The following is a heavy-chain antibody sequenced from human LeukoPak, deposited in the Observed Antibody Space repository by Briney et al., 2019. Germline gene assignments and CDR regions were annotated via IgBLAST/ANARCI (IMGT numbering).Heavy chain of an antibody. Sequence: SVKVSCKASGGTFSSYTISWVRQAPGQGLEWMGRIIPILGIANYEQKFQGRVTITADKSTSTAYMELSSLRSEDTAVYYCARDRPPGRNSSGWYFWFDPWGQGTLVTVSS. CDR3: ARDRPPGRNSSGWYFWFDP. CDR1: GGTFSSYT. CDR2: IIPILGIA. D-gene: IGHD6-19*01. V-gene: IGHV1-69*04. J-gene: IGHJ5*02.